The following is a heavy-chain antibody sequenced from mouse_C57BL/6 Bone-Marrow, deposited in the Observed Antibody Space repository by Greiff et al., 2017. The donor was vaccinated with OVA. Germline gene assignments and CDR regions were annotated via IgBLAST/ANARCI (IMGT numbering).Heavy chain of an antibody. CDR3: TGPRPSFGY. CDR2: IRLKSDTYAT. J-gene: IGHJ2*01. Sequence: EVKVEESGGGLVQPGGSMKLSCVASGFTFSNYWMNWVRQSPEQGLEWVAQIRLKSDTYATHYAESVKGRFTISRDDSKSSVYRQMNNLRAEDTGIYCCTGPRPSFGYWGQGTTLTVSS. V-gene: IGHV6-3*01. CDR1: GFTFSNYW.